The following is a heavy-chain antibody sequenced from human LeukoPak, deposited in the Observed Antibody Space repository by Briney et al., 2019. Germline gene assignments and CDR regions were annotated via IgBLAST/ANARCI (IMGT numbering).Heavy chain of an antibody. CDR2: IRYDGSNK. D-gene: IGHD5-18*01. CDR3: TKDRLTGYSFGYSYFDY. V-gene: IGHV3-30*02. J-gene: IGHJ4*02. CDR1: GFTFSSYG. Sequence: GGSLRLSCAAFGFTFSSYGMHWVCQAPGKGLEWVAFIRYDGSNKYYADSVKGRFTISRDNSKNTVYLQMNSLRAKDTAVYYCTKDRLTGYSFGYSYFDYWGQGTLVTVSS.